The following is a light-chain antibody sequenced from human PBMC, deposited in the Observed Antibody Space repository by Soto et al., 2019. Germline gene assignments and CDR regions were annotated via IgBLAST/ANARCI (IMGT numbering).Light chain of an antibody. V-gene: IGKV1-39*01. CDR3: QQSYSNPLT. CDR2: AAS. J-gene: IGKJ4*01. Sequence: DIQMTQSPSSLSASVGDRVTITCRASESINRYLNWYQQKPGKAPKLLIYAASTSLSGVPSRFSGSGSGTDFTLNITSLQLDDFATYYCQQSYSNPLTFGGGTKVDIK. CDR1: ESINRY.